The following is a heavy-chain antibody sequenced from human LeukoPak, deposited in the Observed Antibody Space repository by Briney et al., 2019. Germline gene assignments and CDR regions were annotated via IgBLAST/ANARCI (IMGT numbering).Heavy chain of an antibody. CDR2: IYTSGST. CDR1: GDSLSSFY. Sequence: SETLSLTCTVSGDSLSSFYWSWIRQPAGKGLEWIGRIYTSGSTNYNYNRSLKSRVTMSVDTSKNLFSLNLASVTAGDTAVYCCARDPNFALWGQGTPVTVSS. CDR3: ARDPNFAL. V-gene: IGHV4-4*07. J-gene: IGHJ5*02.